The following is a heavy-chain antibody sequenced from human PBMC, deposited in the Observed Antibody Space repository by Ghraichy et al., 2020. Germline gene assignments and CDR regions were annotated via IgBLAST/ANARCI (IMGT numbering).Heavy chain of an antibody. J-gene: IGHJ6*02. V-gene: IGHV3-30*03. CDR1: GFTFSSYG. CDR3: AGELTRYYGMDV. D-gene: IGHD1-26*01. Sequence: LTCAASGFTFSSYGMHWVRKAPGTGLEWVAVISYDGSNKYYADSVKGRFTISRDNSKNTLYLQMNSLRAEDTAVYYCAGELTRYYGMDVWGQGTTVTVSS. CDR2: ISYDGSNK.